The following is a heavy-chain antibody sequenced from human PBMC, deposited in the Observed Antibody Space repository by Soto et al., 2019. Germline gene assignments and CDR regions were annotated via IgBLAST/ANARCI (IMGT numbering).Heavy chain of an antibody. CDR3: AKKLAYGDFWRGLEY. D-gene: IGHD3-3*01. V-gene: IGHV3-30*18. J-gene: IGHJ4*02. CDR2: ISHDGNIK. Sequence: QVQLVESGGGVVQPGRSLSLSCAASGFSFSSYAMHWVRQAPGTGLEWVAIISHDGNIKRYADFVEGRFIVFRDNSNNNLLLQMESLKTDDTAVYYCAKKLAYGDFWRGLEYWGQGTLVTVAS. CDR1: GFSFSSYA.